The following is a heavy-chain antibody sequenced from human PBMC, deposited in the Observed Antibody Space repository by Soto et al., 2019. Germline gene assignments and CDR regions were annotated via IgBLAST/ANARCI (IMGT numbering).Heavy chain of an antibody. CDR3: AREGGVDTAMVTSAAPDY. CDR2: ISSSSSTI. J-gene: IGHJ4*02. Sequence: SLRLSCAASGFTFSSYSMNWVRQAPGKGLEWVSYISSSSSTIYYADSVKGRFTISRDNAKNSLYLQMNSLRDEDTAVYYCAREGGVDTAMVTSAAPDYWGQGTLVTVSS. CDR1: GFTFSSYS. V-gene: IGHV3-48*02. D-gene: IGHD5-18*01.